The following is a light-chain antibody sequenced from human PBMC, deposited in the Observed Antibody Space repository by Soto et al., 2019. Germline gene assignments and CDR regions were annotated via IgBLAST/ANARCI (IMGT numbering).Light chain of an antibody. Sequence: EIAMTQSPATLPVSPGERATLSCRASQSVSTNLAWYQQKPGQAPRLLIYGASTRAPGFPARFTGGGSGTEFTLTIRSLQSQDFAVYYCQQYNDWPSNTFGQGTKLEIK. J-gene: IGKJ2*01. CDR2: GAS. V-gene: IGKV3-15*01. CDR1: QSVSTN. CDR3: QQYNDWPSNT.